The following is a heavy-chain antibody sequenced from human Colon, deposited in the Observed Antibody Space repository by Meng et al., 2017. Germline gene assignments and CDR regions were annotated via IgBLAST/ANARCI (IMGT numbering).Heavy chain of an antibody. CDR1: GYTFTTYG. CDR2: ISTYDDNT. Sequence: QAQLVQSGPEVKRPGASVKDSCKASGYTFTTYGISWMRQAPGQGLEWMGWISTYDDNTNYVEKFRGRVTMTTDTSTNTAYMELRSLRSDDTAVYYCARDNPGDYVWDYWGQGTLVTVSS. CDR3: ARDNPGDYVWDY. D-gene: IGHD4-17*01. V-gene: IGHV1-18*01. J-gene: IGHJ4*02.